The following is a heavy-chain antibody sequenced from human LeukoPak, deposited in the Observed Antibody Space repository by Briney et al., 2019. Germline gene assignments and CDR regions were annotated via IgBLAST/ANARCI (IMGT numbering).Heavy chain of an antibody. J-gene: IGHJ4*02. CDR3: AAVGATRAYFEY. V-gene: IGHV3-74*01. Sequence: PGGSLRLSCAATRFILNNYWMHWVRQAPGKGLVWVSRINIDGSSISYADSAKGRFTISRDNAKNTLYLQMNSLRVEDTAVYYCAAVGATRAYFEYWGQGTLVTVSS. CDR2: INIDGSSI. CDR1: RFILNNYW. D-gene: IGHD1-26*01.